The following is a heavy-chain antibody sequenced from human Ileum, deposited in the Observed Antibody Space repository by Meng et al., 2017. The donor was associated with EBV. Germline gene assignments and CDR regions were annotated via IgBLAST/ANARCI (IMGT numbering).Heavy chain of an antibody. V-gene: IGHV4-4*02. CDR2: IYYNTNT. CDR1: GESIISNYW. D-gene: IGHD2-8*01. J-gene: IGHJ5*02. Sequence: QVQLPESGPRLGNPSGTLSLTWVVSGESIISNYWWSWVRQPPGKGLEWIGEIYYNTNTNYNPSLKGRVTMSVDTSQNQFSLTLSSVTAADTAVYFCARKFSVVGSTDGWFDPWGQGTLVTVSS. CDR3: ARKFSVVGSTDGWFDP.